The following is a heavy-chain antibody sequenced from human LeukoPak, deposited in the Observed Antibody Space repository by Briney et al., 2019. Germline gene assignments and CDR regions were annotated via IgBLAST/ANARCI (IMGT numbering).Heavy chain of an antibody. J-gene: IGHJ4*02. CDR1: GDTLTALS. CDR2: FHPEDGET. CDR3: TTEKIYCSTTSCSDDY. Sequence: GASVKVSCMVSGDTLTALSMHWVRQAPGKGLEWMGGFHPEDGETIYAQKFQGRVTMTEDTSTDTAYMELSSLRSDDTAAYYCTTEKIYCSTTSCSDDYWGQGTLVTVSS. V-gene: IGHV1-24*01. D-gene: IGHD2-2*01.